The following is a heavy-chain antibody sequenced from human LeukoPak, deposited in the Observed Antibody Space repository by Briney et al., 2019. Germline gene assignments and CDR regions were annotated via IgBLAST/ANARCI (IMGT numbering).Heavy chain of an antibody. Sequence: ASVKVSCKASGYTFTSYDINWVRQATGQGLEWMGWMNPNSGNTGYAQKFQGRVTMTRNTSISTAYMELSSLRSEDTAVYYCARSRSYSSPLYYYYYMDVWGKGTTVNVSS. J-gene: IGHJ6*03. V-gene: IGHV1-8*01. CDR2: MNPNSGNT. D-gene: IGHD6-13*01. CDR1: GYTFTSYD. CDR3: ARSRSYSSPLYYYYYMDV.